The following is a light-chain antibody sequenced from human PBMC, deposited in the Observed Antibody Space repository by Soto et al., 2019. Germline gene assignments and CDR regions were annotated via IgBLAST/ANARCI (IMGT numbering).Light chain of an antibody. CDR2: GNT. J-gene: IGLJ1*01. Sequence: QPVLTQPPSVSGAPGQTVAISCTGTSSNIGPGFDVHWYQQVPGTAPKLVLYGNTIRPSGVPDRFSGSRSGSSASLVITGLRAEDEADYYCQSYDSSLTGSVFGTGTKLTV. CDR3: QSYDSSLTGSV. CDR1: SSNIGPGFD. V-gene: IGLV1-40*01.